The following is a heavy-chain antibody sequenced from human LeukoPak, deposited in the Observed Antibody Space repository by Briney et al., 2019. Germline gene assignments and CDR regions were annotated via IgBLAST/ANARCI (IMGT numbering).Heavy chain of an antibody. CDR3: ASHYSSGSYRYTGSFDS. J-gene: IGHJ4*02. D-gene: IGHD3-16*02. Sequence: SETLSLTCAGYGGSFSDYYWSWIRQHPGKGLEWIGEINHSGTTNYSPSLKSRVSISVDTSKNQFSLKLNSVTAADAAMYYCASHYSSGSYRYTGSFDSWGQGMLVNVSS. CDR1: GGSFSDYY. CDR2: INHSGTT. V-gene: IGHV4-34*01.